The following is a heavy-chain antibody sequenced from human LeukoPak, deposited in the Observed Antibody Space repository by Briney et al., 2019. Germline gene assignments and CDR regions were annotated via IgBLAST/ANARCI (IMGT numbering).Heavy chain of an antibody. Sequence: GGSLRLSCAASGSTFSNYAMSCVRQAPGKGLEWVTAISDNGGSTYYADSVKGRFTISRDNSKNTLYLQMNSLRGDDTAVYHCAKAPSPGYCSSTSCYYDYWGQGTLVTVSS. CDR2: ISDNGGST. J-gene: IGHJ4*02. CDR3: AKAPSPGYCSSTSCYYDY. CDR1: GSTFSNYA. V-gene: IGHV3-23*01. D-gene: IGHD2-2*01.